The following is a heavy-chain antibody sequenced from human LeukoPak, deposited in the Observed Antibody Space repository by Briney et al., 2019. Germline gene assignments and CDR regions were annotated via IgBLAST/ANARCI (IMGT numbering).Heavy chain of an antibody. CDR3: ARGYYDFWSGPPPRARLNAFDI. V-gene: IGHV4-4*07. J-gene: IGHJ3*02. Sequence: SETLSLTCTVSGGSISSYYWSWIRQPAGKGLEWIGRIYTSGSTNYNPSLKSRVTMSVDTSKNQFSLKLSSVTAADTAVYYCARGYYDFWSGPPPRARLNAFDIWGQGTMVTVSS. D-gene: IGHD3-3*01. CDR1: GGSISSYY. CDR2: IYTSGST.